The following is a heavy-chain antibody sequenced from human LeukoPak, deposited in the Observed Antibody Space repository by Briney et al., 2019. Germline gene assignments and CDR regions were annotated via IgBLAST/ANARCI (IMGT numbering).Heavy chain of an antibody. J-gene: IGHJ4*02. Sequence: SETLSLTCTVSGGSISSYYWSWIRQPPGKGLDWIGYIYYSGSTNYNPSLKSRVTISVDTSKNRFSLKLSSVTAADTAVYYCARVRSRDGYLYFDYWGQGTLVTVSS. D-gene: IGHD5-24*01. CDR1: GGSISSYY. CDR3: ARVRSRDGYLYFDY. CDR2: IYYSGST. V-gene: IGHV4-59*01.